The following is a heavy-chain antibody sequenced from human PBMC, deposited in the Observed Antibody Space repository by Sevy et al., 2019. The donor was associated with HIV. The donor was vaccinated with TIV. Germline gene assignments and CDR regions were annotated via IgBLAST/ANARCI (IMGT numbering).Heavy chain of an antibody. CDR2: ISYDGSNK. CDR3: AQDQEVTGWYSEFFHH. V-gene: IGHV3-30-3*01. Sequence: GGSLRLSCAASGFTFSSYAMHWVRQAPGKGLEWVAVISYDGSNKYYADSVKGRFTISRDNSKNTLYLQMNSLRAEDTAIYYCAQDQEVTGWYSEFFHHWGQGTLVTVSS. J-gene: IGHJ1*01. CDR1: GFTFSSYA. D-gene: IGHD6-19*01.